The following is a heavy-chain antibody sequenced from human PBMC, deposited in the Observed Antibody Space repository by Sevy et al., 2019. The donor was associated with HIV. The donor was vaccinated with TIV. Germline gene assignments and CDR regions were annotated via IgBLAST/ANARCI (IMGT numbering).Heavy chain of an antibody. CDR2: IYYSGST. Sequence: SETLSLTCTVSGGSINNYYWSWIRQPPGKGLEWIGFIYYSGSTNYNPSLKSRLTMSIDTSKNHFSLNLSSVTAADTAVYYCARIKTGPSDPFDIWGQGTVVTVSS. J-gene: IGHJ3*02. CDR1: GGSINNYY. CDR3: ARIKTGPSDPFDI. V-gene: IGHV4-59*01.